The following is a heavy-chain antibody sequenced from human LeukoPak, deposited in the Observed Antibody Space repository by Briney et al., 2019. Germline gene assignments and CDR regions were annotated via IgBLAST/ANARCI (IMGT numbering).Heavy chain of an antibody. Sequence: GGSLRLSCAASGFTFSSYSMNWVRQAPGKGLEWVSSISSSSYIYYADSVKGRFTISRDDAKNSLYLQMNSLRAEDTAVYYCATDLSGYDDYWGQGTLVTVSS. CDR3: ATDLSGYDDY. V-gene: IGHV3-21*01. CDR2: ISSSSYI. D-gene: IGHD5-12*01. CDR1: GFTFSSYS. J-gene: IGHJ4*02.